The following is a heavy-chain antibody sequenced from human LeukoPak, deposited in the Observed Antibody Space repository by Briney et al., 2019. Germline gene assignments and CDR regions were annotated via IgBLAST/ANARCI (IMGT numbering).Heavy chain of an antibody. J-gene: IGHJ4*02. V-gene: IGHV4-39*01. D-gene: IGHD6-19*01. CDR2: IYYSGST. CDR1: GGSISSSSYY. Sequence: KTSETLSLTCTVSGGSISSSSYYWGWIRQPPGQGLEWIGSIYYSGSTYYNPSLKSRVTISVDTSKNQFSLKLSSVTAADTAVYYCARRDAYSSGILTFDYWGQGTLVTVSS. CDR3: ARRDAYSSGILTFDY.